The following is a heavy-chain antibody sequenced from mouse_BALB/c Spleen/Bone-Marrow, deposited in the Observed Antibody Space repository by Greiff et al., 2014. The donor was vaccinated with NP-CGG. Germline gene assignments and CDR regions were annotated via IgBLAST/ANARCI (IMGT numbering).Heavy chain of an antibody. CDR3: ARSWNYYSMDY. V-gene: IGHV1-19*01. Sequence: VQLQQSGPELVKPGASVKMSCKASGYTFTDYYMDWVKLSHGESFEWIGRVNPHNGGTNYNQKFKGRATLTADKSSSTAYMELSSLTSEDSAVYYCARSWNYYSMDYWGRGTSVTVSS. CDR2: VNPHNGGT. J-gene: IGHJ4*01. CDR1: GYTFTDYY.